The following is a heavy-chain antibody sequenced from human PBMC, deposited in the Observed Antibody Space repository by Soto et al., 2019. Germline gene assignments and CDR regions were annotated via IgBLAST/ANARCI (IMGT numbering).Heavy chain of an antibody. J-gene: IGHJ6*03. CDR2: IWYDGSNK. CDR3: ARDLYSSSSPSYYYYYYTDV. CDR1: GFTFSSYG. V-gene: IGHV3-33*01. D-gene: IGHD6-6*01. Sequence: AGGSLRLSCAASGFTFSSYGMHWVRQAPGKGLEWVAVIWYDGSNKYYADSVKGRFTISRDNSKNTLYLQMNSLRAEDTAVYYCARDLYSSSSPSYYYYYYTDVWGKGTTVTVSS.